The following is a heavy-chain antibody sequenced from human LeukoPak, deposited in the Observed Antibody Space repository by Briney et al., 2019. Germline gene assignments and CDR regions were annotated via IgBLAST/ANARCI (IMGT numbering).Heavy chain of an antibody. J-gene: IGHJ5*02. CDR3: ARRRLDYYGSGSYYNWFDP. CDR1: GGSISSSSYY. Sequence: SETLSLTCTVSGGSISSSSYYWGWIRQPPGKGLEWIGSIYYSGSTNYNPSLKSRVTISVDTSKNQFSLKLSSVTAADTAVYYCARRRLDYYGSGSYYNWFDPWGQGTLVTVSS. V-gene: IGHV4-39*01. D-gene: IGHD3-10*01. CDR2: IYYSGST.